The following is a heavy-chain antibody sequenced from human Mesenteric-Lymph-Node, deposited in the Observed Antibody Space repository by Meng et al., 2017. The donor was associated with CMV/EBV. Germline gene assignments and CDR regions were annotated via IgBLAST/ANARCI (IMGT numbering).Heavy chain of an antibody. CDR3: ASLGYCSSTSCSSDDY. J-gene: IGHJ4*02. Sequence: GESLKISCEASGFPFSSFPMYWVRQAPGKGLEWMTIISYDETNKYYADSVKGRFTISRDNSKNTLYLQMNSLRTEDTAVYFCASLGYCSSTSCSSDDYWGQGTLVTVSS. CDR2: ISYDETNK. CDR1: GFPFSSFP. V-gene: IGHV3-30*04. D-gene: IGHD2-2*01.